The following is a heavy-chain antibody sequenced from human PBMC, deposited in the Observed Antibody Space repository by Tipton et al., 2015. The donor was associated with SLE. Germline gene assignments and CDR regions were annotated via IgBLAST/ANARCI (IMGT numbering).Heavy chain of an antibody. CDR2: IKSKTDGGTT. V-gene: IGHV3-15*01. CDR3: TTDRRATYYDILTELDY. Sequence: WIRQPPGKGLEWVGRIKSKTDGGTTDYAAPAKGRFTISRDDSKNTLYLQMNSLKTEDTAVYYCTTDRRATYYDILTELDYWGQGTLVTVSS. J-gene: IGHJ4*02. D-gene: IGHD3-9*01.